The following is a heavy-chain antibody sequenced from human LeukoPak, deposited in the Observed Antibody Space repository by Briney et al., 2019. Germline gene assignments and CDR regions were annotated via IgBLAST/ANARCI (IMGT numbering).Heavy chain of an antibody. CDR3: ARAVKYRSGPLTDLLPYYFDY. CDR1: GGTFSSYA. CDR2: INTGNGNT. D-gene: IGHD6-19*01. Sequence: GSSVKVSCKASGGTFSSYAISWVRQAPGQGLEWMGWINTGNGNTKYSQEFQDRVTITRDTSANTAYMELSSLRSEDMAVYYCARAVKYRSGPLTDLLPYYFDYWGQGTLVTVSS. V-gene: IGHV1-3*03. J-gene: IGHJ4*02.